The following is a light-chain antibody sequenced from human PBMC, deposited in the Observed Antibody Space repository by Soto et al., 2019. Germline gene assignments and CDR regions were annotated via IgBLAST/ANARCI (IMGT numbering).Light chain of an antibody. CDR1: QVVITS. J-gene: IGKJ1*01. V-gene: IGKV3-15*01. Sequence: EIGMTQPPSTLSVSPGQSATLSCGASQVVITSLAWYQQKPGQAPRLLIYGASTRATDIPARFSGSGSGTDFTLTISSLQSEDFAVYYCQQYNNWPRTFGQGTKVEIK. CDR3: QQYNNWPRT. CDR2: GAS.